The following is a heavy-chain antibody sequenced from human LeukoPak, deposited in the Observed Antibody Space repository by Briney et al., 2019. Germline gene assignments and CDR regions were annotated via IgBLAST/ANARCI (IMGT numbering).Heavy chain of an antibody. CDR2: ISSSGSTI. V-gene: IGHV3-11*01. D-gene: IGHD4-17*01. Sequence: GGSLRLSCAASGFTFSDYYMSWIRQAPGKGLEWVSYISSSGSTIYYADSVKGRFTISRDNAKNSLYLQMNSLRAEDTAVYYCARDRMTTVTPGWVYYYYYMDVWGKGTTVTISS. CDR1: GFTFSDYY. CDR3: ARDRMTTVTPGWVYYYYYMDV. J-gene: IGHJ6*03.